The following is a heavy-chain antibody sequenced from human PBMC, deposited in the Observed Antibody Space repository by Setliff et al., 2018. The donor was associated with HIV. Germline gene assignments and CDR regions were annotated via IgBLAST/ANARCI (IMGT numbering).Heavy chain of an antibody. V-gene: IGHV1-24*01. CDR1: GYTLSDLS. Sequence: GASVKVSCKVPGYTLSDLSIHWVRQTGKKGLEWMGGFDAEDDDVIYAQKFQGRLTVSEDTTTNSAYMELTSLEYDDTAVYFCATVSYYFDRSAYLGVFGNWGQGTLVTV. D-gene: IGHD3-22*01. CDR3: ATVSYYFDRSAYLGVFGN. J-gene: IGHJ4*02. CDR2: FDAEDDDV.